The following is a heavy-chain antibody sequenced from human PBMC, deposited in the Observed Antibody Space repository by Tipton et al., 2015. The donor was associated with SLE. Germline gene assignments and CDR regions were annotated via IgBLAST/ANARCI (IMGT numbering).Heavy chain of an antibody. CDR1: GGSISSGSYY. V-gene: IGHV4-61*02. J-gene: IGHJ6*03. CDR2: IYTSGST. Sequence: TLSLTCTVSGGSISSGSYYWSWIRQPAGKGLEWIGRIYTSGSTNYNPSLKSRVTISEDTSKNQFSLKLSSVTAADTAVYYCARVLGVVKSYYMDVWGKGTTVTVSS. D-gene: IGHD3-3*01. CDR3: ARVLGVVKSYYMDV.